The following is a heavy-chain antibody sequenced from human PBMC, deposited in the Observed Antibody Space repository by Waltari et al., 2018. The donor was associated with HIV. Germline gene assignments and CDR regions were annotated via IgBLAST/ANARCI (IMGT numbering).Heavy chain of an antibody. CDR3: ARGSWGSGMDV. CDR2: INHSGSI. Sequence: QVRLQQWGAGLLKPSETLSLTCAVYGGSFNGYYWSWIRQPPGKGLECIGEINHSGSIKYNPSLKSRVIISVDRYKNQFSLKLTSVTAADTALYYCARGSWGSGMDVWGRGTTVIISS. CDR1: GGSFNGYY. V-gene: IGHV4-34*02. D-gene: IGHD7-27*01. J-gene: IGHJ6*02.